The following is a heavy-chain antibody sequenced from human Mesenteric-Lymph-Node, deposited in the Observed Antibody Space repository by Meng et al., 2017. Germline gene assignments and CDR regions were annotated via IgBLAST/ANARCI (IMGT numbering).Heavy chain of an antibody. CDR2: ISSSGSTI. V-gene: IGHV3-48*03. CDR3: ASLPN. Sequence: GESLKISCAASGFTFSSFAMNWVRQAPGKGLEWVSYISSSGSTIFYADSVKGRFTIPRDNSKNSLYLQMNSLRAEDTAVYYCASLPNWGQGTLVTVSS. CDR1: GFTFSSFA. J-gene: IGHJ4*02.